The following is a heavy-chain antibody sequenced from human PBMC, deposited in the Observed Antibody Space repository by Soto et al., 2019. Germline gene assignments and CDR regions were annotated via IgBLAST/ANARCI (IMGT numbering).Heavy chain of an antibody. J-gene: IGHJ4*02. CDR2: IWYDGSNK. CDR1: GFTFSSYG. V-gene: IGHV3-33*01. Sequence: GGSLRLSCAASGFTFSSYGMHWVRQAPGKGLEWVAVIWYDGSNKYYADSVKGRFTISRDNSKNTLYLQMNSLRAEDTAVYYCAREYYSGGSPGIAVAGQPDYWGQGTLVTVSS. D-gene: IGHD6-19*01. CDR3: AREYYSGGSPGIAVAGQPDY.